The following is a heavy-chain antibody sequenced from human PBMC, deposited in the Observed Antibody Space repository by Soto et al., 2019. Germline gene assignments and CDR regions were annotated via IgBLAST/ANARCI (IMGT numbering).Heavy chain of an antibody. J-gene: IGHJ4*02. CDR3: ARAKQMSYDFWSGYNFDY. Sequence: ETLSLTCAVYGGSFSGYYWSWIRQPPGKGLEWIGEINHSGSTNYNPSLKSRVTISVDTSKNQFSLKLSSVTAADTAVYYCARAKQMSYDFWSGYNFDYWGQGTLVTVSS. D-gene: IGHD3-3*01. CDR2: INHSGST. CDR1: GGSFSGYY. V-gene: IGHV4-34*01.